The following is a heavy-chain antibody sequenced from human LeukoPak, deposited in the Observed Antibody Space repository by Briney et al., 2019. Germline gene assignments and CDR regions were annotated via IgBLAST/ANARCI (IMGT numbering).Heavy chain of an antibody. CDR2: ISPSGDST. Sequence: GGSLRLSCAASGFTFSSHSMSWVRQPPGEGLEWVAAISPSGDSTTYRDSVKGQFTISRDNSKNTLYLQMNSLRAEDTAVYYCAKDSRRGAITYFDYWGQGTLVTVSS. D-gene: IGHD5-12*01. V-gene: IGHV3-23*01. CDR1: GFTFSSHS. J-gene: IGHJ4*02. CDR3: AKDSRRGAITYFDY.